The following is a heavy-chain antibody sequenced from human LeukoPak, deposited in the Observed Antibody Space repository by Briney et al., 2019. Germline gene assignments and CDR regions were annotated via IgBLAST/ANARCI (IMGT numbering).Heavy chain of an antibody. CDR1: GFTFSSYA. V-gene: IGHV3-30-3*01. Sequence: GGSLRLSCAASGFTFSSYAMNWVRQAPGKGLEWVALISYDGSNKNYADSVKGRFTISRDNSKNTLYLQMNSLRAEDTAVYYCAKVGDTGDISVWGQGTLVTVSS. J-gene: IGHJ4*02. CDR3: AKVGDTGDISV. CDR2: ISYDGSNK. D-gene: IGHD7-27*01.